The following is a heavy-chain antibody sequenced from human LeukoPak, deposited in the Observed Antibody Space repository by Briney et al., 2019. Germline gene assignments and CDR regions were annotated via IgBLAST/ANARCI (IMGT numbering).Heavy chain of an antibody. D-gene: IGHD1-26*01. Sequence: GGSLRLSCAASGFTFSSYAMSWVRQAPGKGLEWVSATSGSGGSTYYADSVKGRFTISRDNSKNTLYLQMNSLRAEDTAVYYCAKTTVYSGSYSAFDYWGQGTLVTVSS. J-gene: IGHJ4*02. CDR3: AKTTVYSGSYSAFDY. CDR2: TSGSGGST. CDR1: GFTFSSYA. V-gene: IGHV3-23*01.